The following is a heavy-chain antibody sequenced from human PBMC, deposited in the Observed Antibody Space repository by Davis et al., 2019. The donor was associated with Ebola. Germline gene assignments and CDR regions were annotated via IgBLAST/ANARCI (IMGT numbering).Heavy chain of an antibody. CDR2: IYHSGST. CDR1: GYSISSGYY. CDR3: ARAAYYYDSSGYYLGNFDY. D-gene: IGHD3-22*01. J-gene: IGHJ4*02. Sequence: GSLRLSCTVSGYSISSGYYWGWIRQPPGKGLEWIGSIYHSGSTYYNPSLKSRVTISVDTSKNQFSLKLSSVTAADTAVYYCARAAYYYDSSGYYLGNFDYWGQGTLVTVSS. V-gene: IGHV4-38-2*02.